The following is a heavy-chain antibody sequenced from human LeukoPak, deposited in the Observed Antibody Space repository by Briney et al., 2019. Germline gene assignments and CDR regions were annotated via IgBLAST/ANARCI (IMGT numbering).Heavy chain of an antibody. CDR2: IYYSGST. V-gene: IGHV4-59*01. D-gene: IGHD6-13*01. CDR3: ARVHSSSWYLGYYYYMDV. J-gene: IGHJ6*03. Sequence: SETLSLTCTVSGGSISSYYWSWIRQPPGKGLEWIGYIYYSGSTNYNPSLKSRVTISVDTSKNQFSLKLSSVTAADTAVYYCARVHSSSWYLGYYYYMDVWGKGTTVTVSS. CDR1: GGSISSYY.